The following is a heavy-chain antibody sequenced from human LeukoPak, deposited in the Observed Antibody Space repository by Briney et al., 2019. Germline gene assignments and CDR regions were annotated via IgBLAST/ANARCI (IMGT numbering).Heavy chain of an antibody. V-gene: IGHV4-38-2*02. D-gene: IGHD3-3*01. CDR2: IYQRGST. CDR1: GYPISSVYY. CDR3: ARVRITIFGVVTSHDFDY. J-gene: IGHJ4*02. Sequence: SETLSLTCTVSGYPISSVYYWGWTRQPPGKGLEWIGSIYQRGSTHYNPPLKSRVTISVDTSKNQFSVKLSSVTAADTAVYYCARVRITIFGVVTSHDFDYWGQGTLVTVYS.